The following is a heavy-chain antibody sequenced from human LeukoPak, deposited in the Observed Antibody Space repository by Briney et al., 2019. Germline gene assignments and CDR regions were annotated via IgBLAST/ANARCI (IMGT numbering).Heavy chain of an antibody. CDR1: GGSISSYY. CDR2: VYYCGSS. CDR3: ARASGRVPAAAIPLDY. J-gene: IGHJ4*02. D-gene: IGHD2-2*01. Sequence: ETLSLTCTVCGGSISSYYWRWLRQSPGKGLEWIGYVYYCGSSNYLRSLKSRVTISLDTSKNQFSLKLGSVTAAETAGYYCARASGRVPAAAIPLDYWGQGTLVTVSS. V-gene: IGHV4-59*08.